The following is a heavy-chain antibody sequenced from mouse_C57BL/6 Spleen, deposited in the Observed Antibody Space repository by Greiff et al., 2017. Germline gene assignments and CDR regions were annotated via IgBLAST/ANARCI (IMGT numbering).Heavy chain of an antibody. D-gene: IGHD1-1*01. Sequence: EVQLQQSGAELVRPGASVKLSCTASGFNIKDDYMHWVKQRPEQGLEWIGWIDPENGDTEYASKFQGKATITADTASNTAYLQLSSLTSEDTAVYYCTTEILITTVVAMDWYFDVWCTGTTVTVSS. CDR1: GFNIKDDY. CDR3: TTEILITTVVAMDWYFDV. J-gene: IGHJ1*03. CDR2: IDPENGDT. V-gene: IGHV14-4*01.